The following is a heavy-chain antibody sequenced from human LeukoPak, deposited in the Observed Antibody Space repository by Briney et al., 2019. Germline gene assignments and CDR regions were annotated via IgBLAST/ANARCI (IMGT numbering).Heavy chain of an antibody. CDR1: GFTVSSNY. CDR3: AITYYYDSSGDY. D-gene: IGHD3-22*01. V-gene: IGHV3-53*01. Sequence: GGSLRLSCAASGFTVSSNYMSWVRQAPGKGLEWVSDIYSGGSTYYADSVKGRFTISRDNSKNTLYLQMNSLRAEDTAVYYCAITYYYDSSGDYWGQGTLVTVSS. CDR2: IYSGGST. J-gene: IGHJ4*02.